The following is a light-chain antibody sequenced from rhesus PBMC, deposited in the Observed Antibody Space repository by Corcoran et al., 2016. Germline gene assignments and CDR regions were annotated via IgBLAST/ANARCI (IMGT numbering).Light chain of an antibody. J-gene: IGKJ2*01. V-gene: IGKV1-33*02. Sequence: DIQMSQSPSSLSASVGDKVTITCRASQGISNALAWYQQKPGKAPKLLIYAASSLESGVPSRVSGSRSVTDFTLTISSLQPEDFATYYCRQGYSTPYSFGQGTKVEIK. CDR1: QGISNA. CDR3: RQGYSTPYS. CDR2: AAS.